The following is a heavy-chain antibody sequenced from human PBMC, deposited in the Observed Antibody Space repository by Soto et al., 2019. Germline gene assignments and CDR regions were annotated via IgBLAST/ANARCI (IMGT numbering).Heavy chain of an antibody. J-gene: IGHJ4*02. Sequence: GGSLRLSCAASGFTFSSYIMNWVRQAPGKGLEWVSYISSSSSTIYYADSVKGRFTISRDNAKNSLYLQMNSLRAEDTAVYYCARDKAAAGLDYWGQGTLVTVS. CDR2: ISSSSSTI. CDR1: GFTFSSYI. CDR3: ARDKAAAGLDY. D-gene: IGHD6-13*01. V-gene: IGHV3-48*01.